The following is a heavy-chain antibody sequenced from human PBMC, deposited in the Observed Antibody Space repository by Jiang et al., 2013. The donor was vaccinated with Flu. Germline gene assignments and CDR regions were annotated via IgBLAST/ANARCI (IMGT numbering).Heavy chain of an antibody. V-gene: IGHV5-10-1*01. CDR1: YW. J-gene: IGHJ3*02. D-gene: IGHD3-9*01. CDR3: ARGGYFDWLKNAFDI. Sequence: YWISWVRQMPERLEWMGRIDPSDSYTNYSPSFQGHVTISADKSISTAYLQWSSLKASDTAMYYCARGGYFDWLKNAFDIWGQGTMVTVSS. CDR2: IDPSDSYT.